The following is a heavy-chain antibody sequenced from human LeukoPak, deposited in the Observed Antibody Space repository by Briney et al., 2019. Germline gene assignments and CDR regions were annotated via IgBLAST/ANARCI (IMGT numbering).Heavy chain of an antibody. CDR1: GASISSDY. J-gene: IGHJ4*02. V-gene: IGHV4-59*01. CDR3: ARRRIGMDSSGWYASGDYYFDN. Sequence: SETLSLTCIVSGASISSDYWSWIRQPPGKGLEWMGYIYHSGSTNYNPSLKSRVTISIDTSKNQFSLTMSSVTAADTAVYYCARRRIGMDSSGWYASGDYYFDNWGQGTLVSVSS. CDR2: IYHSGST. D-gene: IGHD6-19*01.